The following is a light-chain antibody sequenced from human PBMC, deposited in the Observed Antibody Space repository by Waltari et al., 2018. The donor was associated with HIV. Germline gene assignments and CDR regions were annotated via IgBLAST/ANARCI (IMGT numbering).Light chain of an antibody. V-gene: IGKV3-15*01. CDR1: QSVTSN. Sequence: EIIMTQSPATLSVTPGKRATISCRASQSVTSNLAWYQQNPGQAPRLLIYGASTRATGVAARFSGSGSGTDFTLTISSLQAEDFALYYCQRYKSWPLTFGGGTKVEI. CDR2: GAS. J-gene: IGKJ4*01. CDR3: QRYKSWPLT.